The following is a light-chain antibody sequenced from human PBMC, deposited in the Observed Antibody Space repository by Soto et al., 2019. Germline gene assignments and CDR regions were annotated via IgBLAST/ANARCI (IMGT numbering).Light chain of an antibody. V-gene: IGKV3-20*01. J-gene: IGKJ1*01. CDR2: AAS. Sequence: EIVMTQSPATLSVSPGERATFSCRASQSVSSNLAWYQQKPGQAPRLLIYAASSRATGIPDRFSGGGSGTDFTLTISRLEPEDFAVYYCQQCGSSPWTFGQGTKVDIK. CDR1: QSVSSN. CDR3: QQCGSSPWT.